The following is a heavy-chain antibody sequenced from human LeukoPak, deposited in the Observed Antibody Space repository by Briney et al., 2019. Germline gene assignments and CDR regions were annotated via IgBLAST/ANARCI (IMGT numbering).Heavy chain of an antibody. V-gene: IGHV4-59*01. Sequence: PSETLSLTCTVSGGSISSYYWSWIRQPPGKGLEWIGYIYYSGSTNYNPSLKSRVTISVDTSKNQFSLKLSSVTAADTAVYYCARELAVAGSFVYWGQGTLVTVSS. J-gene: IGHJ4*02. CDR1: GGSISSYY. CDR3: ARELAVAGSFVY. D-gene: IGHD6-19*01. CDR2: IYYSGST.